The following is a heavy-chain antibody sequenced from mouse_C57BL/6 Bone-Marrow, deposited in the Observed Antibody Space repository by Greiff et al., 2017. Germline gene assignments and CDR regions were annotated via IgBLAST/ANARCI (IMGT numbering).Heavy chain of an antibody. CDR1: GFNIKDDS. V-gene: IGHV14-4*01. CDR2: IDPENGDT. J-gene: IGHJ4*01. D-gene: IGHD1-1*01. Sequence: VQLQQSGAELVRPGASVKLSCTASGFNIKDDSMHWVKQRPEQGLEWIGWIDPENGDTEYASKFQGKATITADTSSNTAYLQLSSLTSEDTAVDYCTTDYYGSSQYYYAMDYWGQGTSVTVSS. CDR3: TTDYYGSSQYYYAMDY.